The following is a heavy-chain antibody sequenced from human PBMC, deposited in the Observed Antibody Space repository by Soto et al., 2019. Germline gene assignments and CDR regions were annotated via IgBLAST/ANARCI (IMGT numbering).Heavy chain of an antibody. J-gene: IGHJ6*02. CDR2: ISSSGSTI. Sequence: PGGSLRLSCAASGFTFSSYEMNWVRQAPGKGLEWVSYISSSGSTIYYADSLKGRFTISRDNAKNSLYLQMNSLRAEDTAVYYCARDAPYYYDSSGYYSSAQGGGMDVWGRGTTVTVS. CDR1: GFTFSSYE. CDR3: ARDAPYYYDSSGYYSSAQGGGMDV. V-gene: IGHV3-48*03. D-gene: IGHD3-22*01.